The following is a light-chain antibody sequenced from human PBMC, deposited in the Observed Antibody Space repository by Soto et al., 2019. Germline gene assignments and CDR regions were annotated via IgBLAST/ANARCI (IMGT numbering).Light chain of an antibody. CDR1: EDISYY. CDR3: QQYDLLPFT. V-gene: IGKV1-33*01. CDR2: DAS. Sequence: DIQMTQSPSSLSASVGDRVTITCQASEDISYYLNWYQHKPGKAPKLLIYDASNLETGVPSRFSGSGSGADFTFTISSLQSDDIATYFCQQYDLLPFTFGGGTKVEIK. J-gene: IGKJ4*01.